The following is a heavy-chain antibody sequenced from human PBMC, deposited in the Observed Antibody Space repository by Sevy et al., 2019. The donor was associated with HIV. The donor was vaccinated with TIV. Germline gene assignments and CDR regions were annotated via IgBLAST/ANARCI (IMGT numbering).Heavy chain of an antibody. CDR3: AGAYHYASSGYGFDY. J-gene: IGHJ4*02. D-gene: IGHD3-22*01. CDR1: GFTFDDYA. Sequence: GGSLRLSCAASGFTFDDYAMQWVRQGPGKGLEWFARIGWNSDNIGYADSVKGRFTISRDNAKNSLYLQMNSLRDEDTALYYCAGAYHYASSGYGFDYWGQGTLVTVSS. V-gene: IGHV3-9*01. CDR2: IGWNSDNI.